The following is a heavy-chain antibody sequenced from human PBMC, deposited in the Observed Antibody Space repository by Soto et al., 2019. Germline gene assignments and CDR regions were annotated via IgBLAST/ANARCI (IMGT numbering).Heavy chain of an antibody. CDR1: GGTFSSYA. Sequence: SVKVSCKASGGTFSSYAISWVRQAPGQGLEWMGGIIPIFGTANYAQKFQGRVTITADESTSTAYMELSSLRSEDTAVYYCARRTPAGTLYYFDYWGQGTLVTVSS. D-gene: IGHD6-13*01. CDR3: ARRTPAGTLYYFDY. CDR2: IIPIFGTA. V-gene: IGHV1-69*13. J-gene: IGHJ4*02.